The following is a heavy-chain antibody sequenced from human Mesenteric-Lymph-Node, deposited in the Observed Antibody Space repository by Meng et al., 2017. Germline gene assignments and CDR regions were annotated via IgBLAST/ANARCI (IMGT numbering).Heavy chain of an antibody. Sequence: SVKVSCKASGGTFSSYAISWVRQAPGQGLEWMGGIIPIFGTANYAQKFQGRVTITADESTSTAYMELSSLRSEDTAVYYCARGGVVAVAATPVSYWFDPWGQGTLVTVSS. V-gene: IGHV1-69*13. CDR2: IIPIFGTA. CDR3: ARGGVVAVAATPVSYWFDP. J-gene: IGHJ5*02. D-gene: IGHD2-15*01. CDR1: GGTFSSYA.